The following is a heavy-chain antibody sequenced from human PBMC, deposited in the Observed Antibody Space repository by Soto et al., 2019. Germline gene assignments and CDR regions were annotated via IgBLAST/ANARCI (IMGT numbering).Heavy chain of an antibody. CDR1: GFSLSTSGVG. V-gene: IGHV2-5*02. CDR3: AHVREELIGDY. Sequence: QITLKESGPTLVKPTQTLTLTCTFSGFSLSTSGVGVGWIRQPPGKALEWLALIYWDDDKRYSPSLKSRLTXNXXTSKNQVVLTMTNMDPVDTATYYCAHVREELIGDYWGQGTLVTVSS. J-gene: IGHJ4*02. CDR2: IYWDDDK. D-gene: IGHD1-26*01.